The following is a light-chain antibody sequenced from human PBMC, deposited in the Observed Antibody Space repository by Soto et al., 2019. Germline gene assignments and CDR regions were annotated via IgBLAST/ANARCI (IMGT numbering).Light chain of an antibody. J-gene: IGKJ5*01. CDR3: QQYGSSPRIT. CDR2: GTS. Sequence: EIVMTQSPAALSVSRGGRATLSVRASQSISDTLAWYQQKPGQAPRLLIYGTSSRATGIPDRFSGSGSGTEFILTISRLEPEDFAVYYCQQYGSSPRITFGQGTRLEIK. V-gene: IGKV3-20*01. CDR1: QSISDT.